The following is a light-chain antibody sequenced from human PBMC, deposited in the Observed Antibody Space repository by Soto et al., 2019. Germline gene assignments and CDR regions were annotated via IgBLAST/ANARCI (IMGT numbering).Light chain of an antibody. CDR3: QKYSSSQT. CDR2: GAS. Sequence: EIVLTQSPGTLSLSPGERATLSCRASQSVSSSYLAWYQQKPGQAPRLLINGASSRATGSPGRFSGSGSGTEFTLTISRLEPKDFAVYYCQKYSSSQTFGQRTKVEIK. CDR1: QSVSSSY. V-gene: IGKV3-20*01. J-gene: IGKJ1*01.